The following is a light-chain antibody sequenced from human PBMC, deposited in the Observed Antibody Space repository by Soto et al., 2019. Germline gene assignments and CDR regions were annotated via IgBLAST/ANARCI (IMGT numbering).Light chain of an antibody. J-gene: IGKJ2*01. Sequence: DIQMTQSPSTLSASVGDRVTITCRASQSISTWLAWYQQKPGKAPKLLIYDASSLESGVPSRFGGGGSGTEFTLTISSLQPDDFATYYCQQSYSTPPYTFGQGTKLEIK. CDR2: DAS. CDR3: QQSYSTPPYT. CDR1: QSISTW. V-gene: IGKV1-5*01.